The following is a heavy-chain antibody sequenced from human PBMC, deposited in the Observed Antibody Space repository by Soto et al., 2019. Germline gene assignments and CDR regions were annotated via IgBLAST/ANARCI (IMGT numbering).Heavy chain of an antibody. D-gene: IGHD3-10*01. CDR2: IYYSGST. Sequence: SETLSLTCTVSGGSISSYYWSWIRQPPGKGLEWIGYIYYSGSTYYNPSLKSRVTISVDRSKNQFSLKLSSVTAADTAVYYCARENNVLPGGYFDYWGQGTLVTVSS. CDR1: GGSISSYY. J-gene: IGHJ4*02. V-gene: IGHV4-59*12. CDR3: ARENNVLPGGYFDY.